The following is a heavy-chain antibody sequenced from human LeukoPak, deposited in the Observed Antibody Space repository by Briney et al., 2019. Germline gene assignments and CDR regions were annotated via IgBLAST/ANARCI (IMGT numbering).Heavy chain of an antibody. CDR1: GYTFTSYG. J-gene: IGHJ5*02. V-gene: IGHV1-18*01. Sequence: ASVKVSCKASGYTFTSYGISWVRQAPGQGLEWMGWISAYNGNTNYAQKLQGRVTMTTDTSTSTAYMELRSLRSDDTAVYSCATTPESYSSSWYINWFAPWGQGTLVTVSS. CDR2: ISAYNGNT. D-gene: IGHD6-13*01. CDR3: ATTPESYSSSWYINWFAP.